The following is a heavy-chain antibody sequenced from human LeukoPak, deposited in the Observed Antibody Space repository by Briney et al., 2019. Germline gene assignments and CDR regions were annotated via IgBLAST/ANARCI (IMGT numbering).Heavy chain of an antibody. CDR2: VSNSGDYI. V-gene: IGHV3-21*06. J-gene: IGHJ4*02. CDR1: GLAFNKYY. CDR3: ARALIGYYFDY. Sequence: GGSLRLSCSASGLAFNKYYMNWVRQAPGKGLEWVSSVSNSGDYIHYADSVKGRFTISRDNSKNSLYLQMNSLRAEDTAVYYCARALIGYYFDYWGQGTLVTVSS. D-gene: IGHD2-8*01.